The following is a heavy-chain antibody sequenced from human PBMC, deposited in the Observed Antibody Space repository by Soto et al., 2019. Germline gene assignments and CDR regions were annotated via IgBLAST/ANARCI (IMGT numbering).Heavy chain of an antibody. Sequence: SETLSLTCTVSGGSISSGDYYWSWIRQPPGKGLEWIGYIYYSGSTYYTPPLKSRVTISVDTSKNQFSLKLSSVTAADTAVYYCARVDTAMVYFDYWGQGTLVTVSS. J-gene: IGHJ4*02. CDR3: ARVDTAMVYFDY. CDR1: GGSISSGDYY. CDR2: IYYSGST. D-gene: IGHD5-18*01. V-gene: IGHV4-30-4*01.